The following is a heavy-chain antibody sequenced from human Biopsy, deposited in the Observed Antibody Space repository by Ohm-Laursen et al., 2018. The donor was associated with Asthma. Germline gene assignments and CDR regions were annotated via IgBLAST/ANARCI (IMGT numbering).Heavy chain of an antibody. Sequence: SQTLSLTCTVSGGSISSGAYYWSWVRQPPGKGLEWIGYIYYIGSTHYNPSLKSRVAISLDTSKNQFSLKLSSVTAADTAVYFCARRGGVRRYFDYWGQGTLVTVSS. CDR2: IYYIGST. D-gene: IGHD3-16*01. CDR3: ARRGGVRRYFDY. V-gene: IGHV4-30-4*01. J-gene: IGHJ4*02. CDR1: GGSISSGAYY.